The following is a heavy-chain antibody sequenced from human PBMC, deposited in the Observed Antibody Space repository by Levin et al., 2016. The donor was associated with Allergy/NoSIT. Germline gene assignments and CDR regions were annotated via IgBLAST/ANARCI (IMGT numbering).Heavy chain of an antibody. Sequence: GGSLRLSCAASGFIFSDYYMTWIRQAPEKGLECISYISPSGETIYYADSVKGRFTISRDNAKNSLYLQMNSLRAEDTAVYYCASGKWELSFWGQGTLVTVSS. D-gene: IGHD1-26*01. CDR3: ASGKWELSF. J-gene: IGHJ4*02. V-gene: IGHV3-11*01. CDR2: ISPSGETI. CDR1: GFIFSDYY.